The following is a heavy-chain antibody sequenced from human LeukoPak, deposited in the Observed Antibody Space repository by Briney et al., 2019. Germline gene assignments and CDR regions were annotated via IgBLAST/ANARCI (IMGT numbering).Heavy chain of an antibody. CDR3: ASLIGYCSSTSCYRGGWFDP. V-gene: IGHV1-18*01. D-gene: IGHD2-2*02. J-gene: IGHJ5*02. CDR1: GYTSTSYG. CDR2: ISAYNGNT. Sequence: ASVKVSCKASGYTSTSYGISWVRQAPGQGLEWMGWISAYNGNTNYAQKLQGRVTMTTDTSTSTAYMELRSLRSDDTAVYYCASLIGYCSSTSCYRGGWFDPWGQGTLVTVSS.